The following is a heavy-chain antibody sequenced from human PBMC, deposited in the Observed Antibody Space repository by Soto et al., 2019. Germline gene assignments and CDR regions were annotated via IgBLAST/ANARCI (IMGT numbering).Heavy chain of an antibody. V-gene: IGHV4-30-4*01. CDR1: GGSTSSGDYY. D-gene: IGHD7-27*01. Sequence: SETLSLTCDVSGGSTSSGDYYWSWIRQPPGKGLEWIGHIYYSGSTYYNPSLKSRVIISIDTSKNQFSLKLSSVTAADTAVYYCARVPNWGSAYYYGMDVWGQGTTVTVSS. CDR2: IYYSGST. CDR3: ARVPNWGSAYYYGMDV. J-gene: IGHJ6*02.